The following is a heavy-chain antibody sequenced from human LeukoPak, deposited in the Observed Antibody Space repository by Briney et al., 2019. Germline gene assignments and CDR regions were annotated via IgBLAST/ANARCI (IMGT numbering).Heavy chain of an antibody. CDR3: ARDPYYYDSSDYLV. Sequence: SETLSLTCAVYGGSFSGYYWSWIRQPPGKGLEWIGEINHSGSTNYNPSLKSRVTISVDTSKNQFSLKLSSVSAADTAVYYCARDPYYYDSSDYLVWGQGTLVTVSS. J-gene: IGHJ4*02. D-gene: IGHD3-22*01. CDR1: GGSFSGYY. CDR2: INHSGST. V-gene: IGHV4-34*01.